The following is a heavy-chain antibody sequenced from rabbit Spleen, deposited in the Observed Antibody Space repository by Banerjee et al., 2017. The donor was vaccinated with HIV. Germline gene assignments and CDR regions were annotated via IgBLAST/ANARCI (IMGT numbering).Heavy chain of an antibody. V-gene: IGHV1S7*01. Sequence: QLKESGGGLVQPGGSLKLSCKVSGFTLSSFYMNWVRQAPGKGLEWIGYIDPVFGITYYANWVNGRFSISRENAQNTVFLQMTSLTAADTATYFCARDGAGGSYFALWGPGTLVTVS. CDR3: ARDGAGGSYFAL. J-gene: IGHJ4*01. CDR1: GFTLSSFY. CDR2: IDPVFGIT. D-gene: IGHD8-1*01.